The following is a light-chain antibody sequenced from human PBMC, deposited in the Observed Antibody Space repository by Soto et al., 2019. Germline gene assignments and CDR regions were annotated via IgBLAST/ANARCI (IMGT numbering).Light chain of an antibody. V-gene: IGKV3-15*01. CDR3: QQSYSSPPYT. CDR1: QSVFTS. Sequence: EIVMTQSPATLSVSPGERATLSCRASQSVFTSLAWYQQKPGQAPRLLIYGAATRATGIPARFSGSGSGTEFTHTISDLQSEDFATYYWQQSYSSPPYTFGQGTKLEI. CDR2: GAA. J-gene: IGKJ2*01.